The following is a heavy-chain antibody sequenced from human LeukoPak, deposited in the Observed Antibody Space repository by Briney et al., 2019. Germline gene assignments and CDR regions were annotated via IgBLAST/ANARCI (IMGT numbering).Heavy chain of an antibody. D-gene: IGHD6-13*01. V-gene: IGHV1-8*01. Sequence: GASVKVSCKASGYTFTSSDINWVRQAPGQGLEWMGWTNPNSGKTGYARKFQGRVTMTKNTSISTAYMEVSSLGYDDTAIYYCARGRPGLASAGPYDFWGQGTLITVSS. CDR3: ARGRPGLASAGPYDF. CDR1: GYTFTSSD. CDR2: TNPNSGKT. J-gene: IGHJ4*02.